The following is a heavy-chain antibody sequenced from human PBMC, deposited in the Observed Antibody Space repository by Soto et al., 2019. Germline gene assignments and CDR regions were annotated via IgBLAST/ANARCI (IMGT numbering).Heavy chain of an antibody. V-gene: IGHV3-30-3*01. D-gene: IGHD5-12*01. CDR1: GFTFSGYA. CDR3: AREYSNSPCLDY. J-gene: IGHJ4*02. CDR2: ISYDGSTK. Sequence: PGGSLRLSCAASGFTFSGYAVHWVRQAPGKGLDWVAVISYDGSTKYYADSVKGRFTISRDNSNNTLYLQMNSLRAEDTALYYCAREYSNSPCLDYWGQGTLVTVSS.